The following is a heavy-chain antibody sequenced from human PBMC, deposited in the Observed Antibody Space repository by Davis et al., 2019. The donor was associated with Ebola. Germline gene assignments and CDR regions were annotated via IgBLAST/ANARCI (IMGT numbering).Heavy chain of an antibody. CDR3: ARGGLHLGELSLSYYFDY. CDR1: GGSFSGYY. Sequence: SETLSLTCAVYGGSFSGYYWSWIRQPPGKGLEWIGEINHSGSTNYNPSLKSRVTISVDTSKNQFSLKLSSVTAADTAVYYCARGGLHLGELSLSYYFDYWCQGTLVTVSS. D-gene: IGHD3-16*02. CDR2: INHSGST. V-gene: IGHV4-34*01. J-gene: IGHJ4*02.